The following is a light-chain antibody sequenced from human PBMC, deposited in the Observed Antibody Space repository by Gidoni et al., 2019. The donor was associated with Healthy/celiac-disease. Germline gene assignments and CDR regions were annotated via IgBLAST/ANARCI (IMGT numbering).Light chain of an antibody. CDR2: AAS. CDR1: QSISSY. Sequence: DIQMTQSPSSLSASVGDRVTITCLASQSISSYLNWYQQKPGKAPKLLIYAASSLQSGVPSRFSGSGSGTDFTLTISSLQPEDFATYYCQQSYSTLPTFGQGTRLEIK. J-gene: IGKJ5*01. CDR3: QQSYSTLPT. V-gene: IGKV1-39*01.